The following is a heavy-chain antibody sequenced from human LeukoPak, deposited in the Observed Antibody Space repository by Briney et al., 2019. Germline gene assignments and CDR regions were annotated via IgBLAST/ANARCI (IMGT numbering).Heavy chain of an antibody. V-gene: IGHV3-30*02. CDR2: IRYDGSNK. CDR1: GFTFNYFA. Sequence: GGSLRLSCAGSGFTFNYFAIHWVRQAPGKGLEWVAFIRYDGSNKYYADSVKGRFTISRDNSKNTLYLQMNSLRAEDTAVYYCAKEGIAARPPGDYWGQGTLVTVSS. CDR3: AKEGIAARPPGDY. D-gene: IGHD6-6*01. J-gene: IGHJ4*02.